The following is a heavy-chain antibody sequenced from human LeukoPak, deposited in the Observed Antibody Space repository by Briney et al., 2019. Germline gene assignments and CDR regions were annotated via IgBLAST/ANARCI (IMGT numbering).Heavy chain of an antibody. Sequence: PSETLSLTCTVSGGSISSGDYWWGWIRQPPGKGLEWIASINHRGGTHYNPPLKSRVTISVDTSKNQFSLNLRSVTAADTAVYYCVRQIGRDLGSFDYWGQGTLVTVSP. CDR1: GGSISSGDYW. CDR2: INHRGGT. J-gene: IGHJ4*02. V-gene: IGHV4-39*01. CDR3: VRQIGRDLGSFDY. D-gene: IGHD3-16*01.